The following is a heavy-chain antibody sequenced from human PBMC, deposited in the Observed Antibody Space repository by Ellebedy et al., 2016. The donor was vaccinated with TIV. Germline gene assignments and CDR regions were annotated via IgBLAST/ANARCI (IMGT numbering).Heavy chain of an antibody. V-gene: IGHV3-66*01. CDR1: GFTVSSNY. Sequence: GGSLRLSCAASGFTVSSNYMSWVRQAPAKGLEWVSFISGGGSANYADSVRGRFSISRDNLKNTAYLQMNSLRAEDTAMYFCARGDWFGEAPHYSYHMDVWGQGTTVTVSS. CDR3: ARGDWFGEAPHYSYHMDV. CDR2: ISGGGSA. J-gene: IGHJ6*02. D-gene: IGHD3-10*01.